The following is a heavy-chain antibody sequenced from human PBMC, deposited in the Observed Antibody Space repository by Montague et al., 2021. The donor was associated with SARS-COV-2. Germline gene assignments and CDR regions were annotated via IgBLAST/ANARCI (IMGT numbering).Heavy chain of an antibody. V-gene: IGHV4-31*03. CDR1: GGSISSGGYY. CDR2: IYYSGST. J-gene: IGHJ3*02. Sequence: SLSLTCTVSGGSISSGGYYWSWIRQHPGKGLEWIGYIYYSGSTYYNPSLKSRVTISVDTSKNQFSLKLSSVTAADTAVYYCARARITMIVVVNAFDIWGQGTMVTVSS. D-gene: IGHD3-22*01. CDR3: ARARITMIVVVNAFDI.